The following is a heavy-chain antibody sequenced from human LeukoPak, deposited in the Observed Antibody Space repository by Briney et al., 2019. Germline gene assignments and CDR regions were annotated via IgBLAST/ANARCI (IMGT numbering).Heavy chain of an antibody. CDR1: GYTFTSYY. CDR2: INPSGGST. V-gene: IGHV1-46*01. J-gene: IGHJ4*02. Sequence: ASVKVSFKASGYTFTSYYIHWVRQAPGQGLDWMGIINPSGGSTSYAQKFQGRVTMTRDTSTSTVYMELSSLRSEDTAVYYCARVLHIVVVTAMGYWGQGTLVTVSS. CDR3: ARVLHIVVVTAMGY. D-gene: IGHD2-21*02.